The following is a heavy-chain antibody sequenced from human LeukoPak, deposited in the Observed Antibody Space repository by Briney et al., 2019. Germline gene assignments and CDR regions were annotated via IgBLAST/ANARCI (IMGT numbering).Heavy chain of an antibody. V-gene: IGHV3-21*01. Sequence: PGGSLRLSCAASGFTFSSYSMNWVRQAPGKGLEWVSSISSSSSYIYYADSVKGRFTISRDNAKNSLYLQMNSLRVDDTAVYYCARPLGIAAAGMGYWGQGTLVTVSS. CDR1: GFTFSSYS. CDR3: ARPLGIAAAGMGY. CDR2: ISSSSSYI. J-gene: IGHJ4*02. D-gene: IGHD6-13*01.